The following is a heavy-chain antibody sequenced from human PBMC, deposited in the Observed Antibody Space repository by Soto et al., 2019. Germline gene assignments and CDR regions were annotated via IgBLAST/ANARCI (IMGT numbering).Heavy chain of an antibody. CDR1: GGSLSSYY. V-gene: IGHV4-59*01. Sequence: SETLSLPCTVSGGSLSSYYWSWIRQPPGKGLEWIGYIYYSGSTNYNPSLKSRVTISVDTSKNQFSLKLSSVTAADTAVYYCARAPRGNYGYPSYFDYWGQGTLVTVSS. CDR2: IYYSGST. J-gene: IGHJ4*02. CDR3: ARAPRGNYGYPSYFDY. D-gene: IGHD3-10*01.